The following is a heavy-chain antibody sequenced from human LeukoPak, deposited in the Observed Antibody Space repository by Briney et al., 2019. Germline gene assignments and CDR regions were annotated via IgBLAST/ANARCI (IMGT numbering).Heavy chain of an antibody. D-gene: IGHD3-10*01. J-gene: IGHJ4*02. CDR1: GGSISSSSYY. CDR2: IYYSGST. V-gene: IGHV4-39*01. Sequence: PSETLSLTCTVSGGSISSSSYYWGWIRQPPGKGLEWIGSIYYSGSTYYNPSLKSRVTISVDTSKNQFSLKLSSVTAADTAVYYCAGRYGSGSYSPTFDYWGQGTLVTVSS. CDR3: AGRYGSGSYSPTFDY.